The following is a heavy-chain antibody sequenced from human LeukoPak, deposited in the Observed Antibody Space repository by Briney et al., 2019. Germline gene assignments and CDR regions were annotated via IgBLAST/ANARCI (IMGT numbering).Heavy chain of an antibody. V-gene: IGHV3-15*01. CDR3: TSALNLVLGELLGY. CDR2: IKTEAEDGTT. CDR1: GFIFSKAW. J-gene: IGHJ4*02. D-gene: IGHD3-16*01. Sequence: WGSLRLSCAASGFIFSKAWMAWVRQAPGKGLEWVGHIKTEAEDGTTDYAAPVKGRFTISRDDAKSTLYLQMNSLNTEDTAVYFCTSALNLVLGELLGYWGQGTLVTVSS.